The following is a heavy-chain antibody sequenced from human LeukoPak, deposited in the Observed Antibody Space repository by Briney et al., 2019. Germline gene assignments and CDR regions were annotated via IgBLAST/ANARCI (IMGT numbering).Heavy chain of an antibody. CDR3: AKCSREDTRLVAATLARSPYYYYGMDV. CDR1: GFTFSSYA. V-gene: IGHV3-23*01. D-gene: IGHD2-15*01. J-gene: IGHJ6*02. CDR2: ISGSGGST. Sequence: PGGSLRLSCAASGFTFSSYAMSWVRQAPGKGLEWVSAISGSGGSTYYADSVKGRFTISRDNAKNTLYLQMTSLRAEDTAVYYCAKCSREDTRLVAATLARSPYYYYGMDVWGQGTTVTVSS.